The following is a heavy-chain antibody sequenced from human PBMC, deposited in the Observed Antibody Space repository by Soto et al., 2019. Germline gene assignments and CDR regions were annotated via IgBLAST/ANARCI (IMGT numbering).Heavy chain of an antibody. CDR1: GFTFSSYE. V-gene: IGHV3-48*03. CDR2: ISTSGRTT. Sequence: EVQLLESGGDLVQPGGSLRLSCAASGFTFSSYEMHWVRQVPGKGLEWVSQISTSGRTTYYADSVKGRFTISRDNAKKSLYLQMNSLRAEDTAVYYCARDLYDSSGYCPFDYWGQGTLVTVSS. D-gene: IGHD3-22*01. J-gene: IGHJ4*02. CDR3: ARDLYDSSGYCPFDY.